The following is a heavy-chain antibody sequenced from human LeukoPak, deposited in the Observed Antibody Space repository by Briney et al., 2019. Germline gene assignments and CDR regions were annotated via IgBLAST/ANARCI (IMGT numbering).Heavy chain of an antibody. CDR2: MNPNSGDT. Sequence: ASVKVSCKASGYTFTTYDITWVRQAIGQGLEWMGWMNPNSGDTAYAQKFQGRVAMTRDTSIGTAYMELSSLRSKDTAVYYCARGLGDYYDTSGYYYAVPAHWGQGTLVTVSS. CDR1: GYTFTTYD. V-gene: IGHV1-8*01. CDR3: ARGLGDYYDTSGYYYAVPAH. J-gene: IGHJ4*02. D-gene: IGHD3-22*01.